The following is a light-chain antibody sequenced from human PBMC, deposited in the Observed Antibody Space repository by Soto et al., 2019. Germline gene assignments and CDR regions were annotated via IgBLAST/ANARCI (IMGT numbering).Light chain of an antibody. V-gene: IGKV1-5*03. J-gene: IGKJ1*01. CDR2: KAS. CDR1: QTISGW. Sequence: IQMTQSPSTLSGSVGDRVTTTCRASQTISGWLAWYQQKPGKVPKLLIYKASTLKSGVPSRFSASGSGTEFTLTISSLQPDDFAVYYCQQYNNWPWTFGQGTKVDIK. CDR3: QQYNNWPWT.